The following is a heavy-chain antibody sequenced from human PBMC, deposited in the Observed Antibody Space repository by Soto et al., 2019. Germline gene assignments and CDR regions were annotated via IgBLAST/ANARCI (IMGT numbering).Heavy chain of an antibody. CDR1: GYTLTELS. Sequence: ASLKVSCKVSGYTLTELSMHWVRQAPGKGLEWMGGFDPEDGETIYAQKFQGRVTMTEDTSTDTAYMELSSLRSEDTAVYYCATDTTTVPTWYFDYWGQGTLVTVSS. CDR2: FDPEDGET. V-gene: IGHV1-24*01. D-gene: IGHD4-17*01. CDR3: ATDTTTVPTWYFDY. J-gene: IGHJ4*02.